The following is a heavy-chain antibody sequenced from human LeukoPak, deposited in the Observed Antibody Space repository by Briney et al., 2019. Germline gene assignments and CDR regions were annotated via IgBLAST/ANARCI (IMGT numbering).Heavy chain of an antibody. CDR3: AKDGYSGSYWGYFDY. D-gene: IGHD1-26*01. Sequence: GGSLRLSCAASGFTFISYAMSWVRQAPGKALEGVSAISGSGGSTYYADSVKGRFTISRDNSKNTLYLQMNSLRAEDTAVYYCAKDGYSGSYWGYFDYWGQGTLVTVSS. J-gene: IGHJ4*02. CDR2: ISGSGGST. V-gene: IGHV3-23*01. CDR1: GFTFISYA.